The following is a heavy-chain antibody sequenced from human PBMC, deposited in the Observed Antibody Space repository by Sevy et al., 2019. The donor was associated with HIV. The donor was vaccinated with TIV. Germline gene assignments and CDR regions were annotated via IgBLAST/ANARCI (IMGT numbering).Heavy chain of an antibody. J-gene: IGHJ4*02. Sequence: GGSLRLSCAASGFTFSTHGMHWVRQAPGKGLEWVAVISYHGRNKFYGDSVEGRFTISRDNSKKTLYLQMNSLRAEDTAVYYCAMNYYDSSGSSFFFDYWGQGTLVTVSS. CDR2: ISYHGRNK. CDR1: GFTFSTHG. D-gene: IGHD3-22*01. V-gene: IGHV3-30*03. CDR3: AMNYYDSSGSSFFFDY.